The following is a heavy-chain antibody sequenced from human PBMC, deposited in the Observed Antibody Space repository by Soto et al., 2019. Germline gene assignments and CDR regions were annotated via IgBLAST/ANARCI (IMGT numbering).Heavy chain of an antibody. CDR2: INHSGST. D-gene: IGHD2-2*01. Sequence: SETLSLTCAVYGGSFSGYYWSWIRQPPGKGLEWIGEINHSGSTNYNPSLKSRVTISVDTSKNQFSLKLSSVTAADTAVYYCARRNRVDCSSTSCLFYYYYYKDVWGKGTTVTGSS. V-gene: IGHV4-34*01. CDR1: GGSFSGYY. J-gene: IGHJ6*03. CDR3: ARRNRVDCSSTSCLFYYYYYKDV.